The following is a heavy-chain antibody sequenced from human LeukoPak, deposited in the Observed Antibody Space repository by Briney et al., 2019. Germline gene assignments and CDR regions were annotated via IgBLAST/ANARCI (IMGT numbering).Heavy chain of an antibody. D-gene: IGHD1-26*01. J-gene: IGHJ3*02. CDR3: ARSVGATTYGAFDI. CDR2: IYHSGST. CDR1: GGSISSSNW. V-gene: IGHV4-4*02. Sequence: SETLSLTCAVSGGSISSSNWWSWVRQPPGKGLEWIGEIYHSGSTNYNPSLKSRVTISVDKSKNQFSLKLSSVTAADTAVYYCARSVGATTYGAFDIWGQGTMVTVSS.